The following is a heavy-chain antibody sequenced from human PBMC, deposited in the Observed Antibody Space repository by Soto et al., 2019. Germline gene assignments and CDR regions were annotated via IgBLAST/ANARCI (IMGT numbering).Heavy chain of an antibody. D-gene: IGHD2-21*02. Sequence: QMQVVQSGPEVKKPRTSVKVSCKTSGFTFSNSAIQWVRQARGQRLEWIGWFIVGSGRTIYLHQIQERVTITRDMSTGTAYLELSDLRSEDTAVSYCAAELYVGGACCHFDSWGQGTLVTVSP. V-gene: IGHV1-58*02. CDR2: FIVGSGRT. CDR1: GFTFSNSA. CDR3: AAELYVGGACCHFDS. J-gene: IGHJ4*02.